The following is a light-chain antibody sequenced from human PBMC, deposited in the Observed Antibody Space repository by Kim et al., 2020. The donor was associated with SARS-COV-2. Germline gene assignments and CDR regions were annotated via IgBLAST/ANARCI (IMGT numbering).Light chain of an antibody. CDR3: NSRDSSGNHVV. CDR2: GKN. J-gene: IGLJ2*01. V-gene: IGLV3-19*01. Sequence: AVGQTVRITCQGESLRSYYASWYQQKPGQAPVLVIYGKNNRPSGIPDRFSGSSSGNTASLTITGAQAEDEADYYCNSRDSSGNHVVFGGGTKLTVL. CDR1: SLRSYY.